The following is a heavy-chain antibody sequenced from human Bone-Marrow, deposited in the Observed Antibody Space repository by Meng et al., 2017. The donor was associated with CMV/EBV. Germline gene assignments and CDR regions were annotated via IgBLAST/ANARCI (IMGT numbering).Heavy chain of an antibody. Sequence: SETLSLTCTVSGGSISSSSYYWGWIRQPPGKGLEWIGSIDYSGSTYYNPSLKSRVTISVDTSKNQFSLKLSSVTAADTAVYYCARENGGADALDIWGQGTMVTVSS. CDR3: ARENGGADALDI. V-gene: IGHV4-39*07. CDR1: GGSISSSSYY. J-gene: IGHJ3*02. CDR2: IDYSGST.